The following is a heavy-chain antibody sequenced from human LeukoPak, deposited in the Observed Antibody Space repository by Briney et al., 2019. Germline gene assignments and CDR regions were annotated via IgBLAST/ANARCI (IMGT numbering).Heavy chain of an antibody. CDR1: GFTFSSYSMN. CDR3: ARQALDVLTGYATKRLAAGAHGWFDP. Sequence: GSLRLSCAASGFTFSSYSMNWVRQPPGKGLEWIGSIYYSGSTYYNPSLKSRVTISVDTSKNQFSLKLSSVTAADTAVYYCARQALDVLTGYATKRLAAGAHGWFDPWGQGTLVTVSS. D-gene: IGHD3-9*01. V-gene: IGHV4-39*01. CDR2: IYYSGST. J-gene: IGHJ5*02.